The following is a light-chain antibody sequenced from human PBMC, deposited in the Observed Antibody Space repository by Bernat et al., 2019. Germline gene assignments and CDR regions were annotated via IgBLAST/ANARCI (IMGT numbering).Light chain of an antibody. CDR1: QVIHNY. CDR3: QQSNSYPLT. CDR2: GAS. V-gene: IGKV1-16*01. J-gene: IGKJ4*01. Sequence: DIQMTQSPSSVSASVGDTVTITCRASQVIHNYLAWFQQKPGKAPKSLIYGASTLQSGVPSRFSGSGSGTDFTLTISSLQPEDFATYFCQQSNSYPLTVGGGTKVELK.